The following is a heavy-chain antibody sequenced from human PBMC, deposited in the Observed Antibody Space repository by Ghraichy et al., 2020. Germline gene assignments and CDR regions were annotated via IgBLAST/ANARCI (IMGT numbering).Heavy chain of an antibody. CDR3: ARQGAGVPAAIGSY. D-gene: IGHD2-2*01. CDR1: GGSISSSSYY. CDR2: IYYSEST. Sequence: SETLSLTCTVSGGSISSSSYYWAWIRQPPGKGLEWIGCIYYSESTYYNPSLKSRVTISVDTSKNQFSLKLSSVTAADTAVYYCARQGAGVPAAIGSYWGQGTLVTVSS. J-gene: IGHJ4*02. V-gene: IGHV4-39*01.